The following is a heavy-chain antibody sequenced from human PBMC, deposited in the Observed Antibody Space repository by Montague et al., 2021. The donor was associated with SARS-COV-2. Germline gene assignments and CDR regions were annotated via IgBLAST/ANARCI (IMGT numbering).Heavy chain of an antibody. CDR3: ARGSLWVVVVITAPLNFDY. J-gene: IGHJ4*02. D-gene: IGHD3-22*01. CDR1: GFTFSSYE. Sequence: SLRLSCAASGFTFSSYEMNWVRRAPGKGLEWVSDISSSSSTIYYADSVKGRFTISRDNAKNSLYLQMNSLRAEDTAVYYCARGSLWVVVVITAPLNFDYWGQGTLVTVSS. CDR2: ISSSSSTI. V-gene: IGHV3-48*03.